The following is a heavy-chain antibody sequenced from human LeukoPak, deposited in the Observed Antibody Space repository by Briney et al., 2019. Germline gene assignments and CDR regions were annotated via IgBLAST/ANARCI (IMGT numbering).Heavy chain of an antibody. CDR3: ARASYGSGSYKY. CDR1: GGAISSSSYY. Sequence: SETLSLTCTVSGGAISSSSYYWGWIRQPPGKGLEWVGSIYYSGRTYYNPSLNSRVTMSVDTSKNRTSLQLSSVTAADAAVYYCARASYGSGSYKYWGQGTLVTVSS. D-gene: IGHD3-10*01. J-gene: IGHJ4*02. CDR2: IYYSGRT. V-gene: IGHV4-39*07.